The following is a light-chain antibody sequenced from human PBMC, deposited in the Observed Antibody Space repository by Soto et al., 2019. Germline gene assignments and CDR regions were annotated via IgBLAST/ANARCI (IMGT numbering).Light chain of an antibody. CDR1: QSVLYSSNNKNY. CDR2: WAS. J-gene: IGKJ1*01. Sequence: DIVMTQSPDSLAVSLGERATINCKYSQSVLYSSNNKNYLAWYQQKPGQPPKPLIYWASTRESGVPDRFSGSGSGTDFTLTISRLQAEDVAVYYCQQYYSTPTFGQGTKVEIK. CDR3: QQYYSTPT. V-gene: IGKV4-1*01.